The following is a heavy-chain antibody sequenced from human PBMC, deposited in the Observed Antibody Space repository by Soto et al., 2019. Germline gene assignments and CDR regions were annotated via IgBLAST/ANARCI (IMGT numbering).Heavy chain of an antibody. D-gene: IGHD3-3*01. J-gene: IGHJ6*03. CDR1: GGTFSSYA. CDR2: IIPIFGTA. Sequence: SVKVSCKASGGTFSSYAISWVRQAPGQGLEWMGGIIPIFGTANYAQKFQGRVTITADESTSTAYMELSSLRSDDTAVYYCARRIKITIFGVPPKYYYYYMDVWGKGTTVTVSS. CDR3: ARRIKITIFGVPPKYYYYYMDV. V-gene: IGHV1-69*13.